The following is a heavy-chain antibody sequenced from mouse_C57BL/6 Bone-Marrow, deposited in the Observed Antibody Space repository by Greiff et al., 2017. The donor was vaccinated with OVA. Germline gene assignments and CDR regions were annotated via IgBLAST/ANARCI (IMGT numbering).Heavy chain of an antibody. CDR2: ISYSGST. CDR3: ARTPFYYGSSYGAMDY. CDR1: GYSITSDY. J-gene: IGHJ4*01. V-gene: IGHV3-8*01. Sequence: EVTLQESGPGLSKPSQSLSLTCSVSGYSITSDYWNCFRKFPGHILSYMGYISYSGSTYYNPSLKSRISITRDTSKNQYYLQLNSVTTEDTATYYCARTPFYYGSSYGAMDYWGQGTSVTVSS. D-gene: IGHD1-1*01.